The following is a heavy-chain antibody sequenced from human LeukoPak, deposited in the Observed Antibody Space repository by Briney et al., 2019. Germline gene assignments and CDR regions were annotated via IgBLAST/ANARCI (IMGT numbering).Heavy chain of an antibody. CDR2: IGVSGIYT. V-gene: IGHV3-23*01. CDR1: EFTFNNYA. Sequence: GGSLRLSCAASEFTFNNYAMSWVRQAPGKRLEWVSAIGVSGIYTYYADSVKGRFTISRDNSKNALYLQMNSLRAEDTAVYYCARRARDDGSGFYFYFDYWGQGTLVTVSS. J-gene: IGHJ4*02. D-gene: IGHD3-22*01. CDR3: ARRARDDGSGFYFYFDY.